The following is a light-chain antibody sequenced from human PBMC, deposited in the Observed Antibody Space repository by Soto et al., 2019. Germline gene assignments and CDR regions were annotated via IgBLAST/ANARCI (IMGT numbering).Light chain of an antibody. CDR1: VLARKN. V-gene: IGLV3-27*01. Sequence: SSELTQPSSVSVSPGQTARITCSGDVLARKNARWFQHKPGQAPLLVIYRNTERTSGIPERFSASTSGTTATLTISGAHVEDEADYYCYSAADDTGFFGGGTKLTVL. J-gene: IGLJ2*01. CDR2: RNT. CDR3: YSAADDTGF.